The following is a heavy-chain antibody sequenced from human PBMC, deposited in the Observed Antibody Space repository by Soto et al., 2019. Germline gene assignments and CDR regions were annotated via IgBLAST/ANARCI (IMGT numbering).Heavy chain of an antibody. Sequence: GGSLRLSCVASGFTFGTYAIHWVRLAPGKGLQWVALISYEGSNTYYADSVKGRFTVSRDNSKNTLYLQMNSLRPEDTGVYYCARVTPGNNLYYFYGLDVWGQGTSVTVSS. CDR2: ISYEGSNT. J-gene: IGHJ6*02. D-gene: IGHD1-1*01. V-gene: IGHV3-30-3*01. CDR1: GFTFGTYA. CDR3: ARVTPGNNLYYFYGLDV.